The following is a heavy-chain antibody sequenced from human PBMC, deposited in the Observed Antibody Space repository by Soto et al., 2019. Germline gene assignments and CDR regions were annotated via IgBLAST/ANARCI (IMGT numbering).Heavy chain of an antibody. CDR3: ARESEDLTSNFDY. CDR1: GFTITRYI. J-gene: IGHJ4*02. Sequence: GSLRLSYTASGFTITRYIMNWVRPAPGKGLEWVSSISSTTNYIYYGDSMKGRFTISRDNAKNSLYLEMNSLRAEDTAVYYCARESEDLTSNFDYWGQGTLVTVSS. V-gene: IGHV3-21*06. CDR2: ISSTTNYI.